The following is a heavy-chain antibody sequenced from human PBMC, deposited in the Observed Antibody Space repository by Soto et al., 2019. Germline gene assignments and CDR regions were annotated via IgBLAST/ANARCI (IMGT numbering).Heavy chain of an antibody. D-gene: IGHD3-22*01. J-gene: IGHJ4*02. V-gene: IGHV1-18*01. CDR3: ARRYYYDSSGLYYFDY. Sequence: ASVKVSCKASGYSFTNYAISWVRQAPGQGLEWMGWISTFNGNTNYAQKFQGRVTMTTDTSTNTAYMELRSLRSDDTAVYYCARRYYYDSSGLYYFDYWGQGTLVTVSS. CDR1: GYSFTNYA. CDR2: ISTFNGNT.